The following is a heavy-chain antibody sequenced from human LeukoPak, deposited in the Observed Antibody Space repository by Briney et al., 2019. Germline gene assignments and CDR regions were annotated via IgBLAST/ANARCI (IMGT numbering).Heavy chain of an antibody. CDR2: ISTSGRT. CDR1: GGSINNND. D-gene: IGHD5-18*01. V-gene: IGHV4-61*09. Sequence: SETLSLTCAVSGGSINNNDWWNWWSWVRQPAGRGLEWIGHISTSGRTSYSPSLKSRVTISVDTSKNQFSLKMSSVSAADTAVYYCARGLHGYTYGYVPWELYYYMDVWGKGTTVTISS. J-gene: IGHJ6*03. CDR3: ARGLHGYTYGYVPWELYYYMDV.